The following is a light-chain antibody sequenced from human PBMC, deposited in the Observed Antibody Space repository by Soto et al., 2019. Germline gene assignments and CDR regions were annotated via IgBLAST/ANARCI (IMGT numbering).Light chain of an antibody. CDR1: ETISTN. J-gene: IGKJ5*01. CDR2: GSS. Sequence: EIVLTQSPATLSVSPGERATLSCRATETISTNLAWFQRKPGQPPRLLIYGSSTRATGVPDRFSGSGSGTEFTLNISSLQSEDVALYYCQQYSNWPPAITFGQGTRLEIK. V-gene: IGKV3-15*01. CDR3: QQYSNWPPAIT.